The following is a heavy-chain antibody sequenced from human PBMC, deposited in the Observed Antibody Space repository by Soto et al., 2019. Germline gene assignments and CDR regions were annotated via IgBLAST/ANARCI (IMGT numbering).Heavy chain of an antibody. Sequence: QVQLVESGGGVVQPGRSLRLSCAASGFTFSSYAMHWVRQAPGKGLEWVAVISYDGSNKYYADSVKGRFTISRDNSKNTLYLQMNSLRAEDTAVYYCARGRTDMITFGGVINPLWFDPWGQGTLVTVSS. J-gene: IGHJ5*02. CDR1: GFTFSSYA. CDR2: ISYDGSNK. D-gene: IGHD3-16*01. CDR3: ARGRTDMITFGGVINPLWFDP. V-gene: IGHV3-30-3*01.